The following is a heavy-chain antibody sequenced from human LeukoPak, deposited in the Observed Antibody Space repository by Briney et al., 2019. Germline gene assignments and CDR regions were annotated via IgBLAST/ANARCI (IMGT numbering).Heavy chain of an antibody. V-gene: IGHV3-7*03. D-gene: IGHD2/OR15-2a*01. CDR2: VNRDGSET. CDR1: GFALSSHW. J-gene: IGHJ6*02. CDR3: ARSNGMDV. Sequence: GGSLRLSCAASGFALSSHWMTWVRQVPGRGPEWVANVNRDGSETYYLDSVKGRFAISKDNAKNSLYLQMNSLRAEDTALYHCARSNGMDVWGQGTTVIVSS.